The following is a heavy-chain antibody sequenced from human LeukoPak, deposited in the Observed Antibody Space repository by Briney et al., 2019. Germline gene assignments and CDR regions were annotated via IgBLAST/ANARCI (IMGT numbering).Heavy chain of an antibody. J-gene: IGHJ4*02. Sequence: GGSLRLSCAASGFALSNAWMGWVRQAPGKGLEWVGRIKSKTDGGTTDYGTPVKGRFSISRDDSKNTLYLQMNSLKIDDTAVYYCSTELRWELPPLDYWGQGTLVTVSS. D-gene: IGHD1-26*01. V-gene: IGHV3-15*01. CDR1: GFALSNAW. CDR2: IKSKTDGGTT. CDR3: STELRWELPPLDY.